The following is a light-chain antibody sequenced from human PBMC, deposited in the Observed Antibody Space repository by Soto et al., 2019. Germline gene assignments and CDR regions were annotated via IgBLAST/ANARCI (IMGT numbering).Light chain of an antibody. CDR1: PSVLYSSNHKNY. V-gene: IGKV4-1*01. CDR3: QQYYCTPPT. Sequence: DIVMTQSPDSLAVSLGERATINCKSSPSVLYSSNHKNYLAWYQQKPGQPPKLLIYWASTRESGVPDRFSGNGSGTDFTLTISSLQAEDVAVYYCQQYYCTPPTFGQGTKLEIK. CDR2: WAS. J-gene: IGKJ2*01.